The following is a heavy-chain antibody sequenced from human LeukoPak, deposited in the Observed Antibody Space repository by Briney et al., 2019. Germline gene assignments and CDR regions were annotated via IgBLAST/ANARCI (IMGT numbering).Heavy chain of an antibody. CDR3: ARDGEGWPLRYSYYYGMDV. CDR1: GGTFSSHA. CDR2: IIPILGIA. J-gene: IGHJ6*02. V-gene: IGHV1-69*04. D-gene: IGHD3-9*01. Sequence: SVKVSCKASGGTFSSHAISWVRQAPGQGLEWMGRIIPILGIANYAQKFQGRVTITADKSTSTAYMELSSLRSEDTAVYYCARDGEGWPLRYSYYYGMDVWGQGTTVTVSS.